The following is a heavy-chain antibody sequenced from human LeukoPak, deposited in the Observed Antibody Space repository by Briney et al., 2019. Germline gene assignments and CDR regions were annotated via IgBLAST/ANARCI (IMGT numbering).Heavy chain of an antibody. D-gene: IGHD3-9*01. CDR2: IYYSGST. V-gene: IGHV4-59*01. J-gene: IGHJ6*03. CDR3: ARSRADYDILTGRPYYYYMDV. Sequence: SETLSLTCTVSGGSISSYYWSWIRQPPGKGREWIGYIYYSGSTNYNPSLNSRVTISVDTSKNQFSLKLRSVTAADTAVYYCARSRADYDILTGRPYYYYMDVWGKGTTVTVPS. CDR1: GGSISSYY.